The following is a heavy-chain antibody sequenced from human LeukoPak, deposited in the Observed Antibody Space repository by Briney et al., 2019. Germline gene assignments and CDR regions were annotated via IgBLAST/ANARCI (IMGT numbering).Heavy chain of an antibody. V-gene: IGHV4-59*13. CDR1: GGSITNNY. CDR3: AGGRWLLTY. D-gene: IGHD3-22*01. J-gene: IGHJ4*02. Sequence: PSETLSLTCTVSGGSITNNYWAWIRQPPGKGLEWIGYIHESGNSNYNPSLRSRVTISIDMSKNQFSLKLTSVTAADTAVYYCAGGRWLLTYWGQGTLVTVSS. CDR2: IHESGNS.